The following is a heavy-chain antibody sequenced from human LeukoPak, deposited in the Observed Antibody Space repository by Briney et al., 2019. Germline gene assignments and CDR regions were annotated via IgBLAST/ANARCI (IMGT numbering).Heavy chain of an antibody. CDR3: ARVGGIVVVPAAINPIDY. CDR1: GYTFTSYG. Sequence: ASVKVSXKASGYTFTSYGISWVRQAPGQGLEWMGWISAYNGNTNYAQKLQGRVTMTTDTSTSTAYMELRSLRSDDTAVYYCARVGGIVVVPAAINPIDYWGQGTLVTVSS. D-gene: IGHD2-2*01. V-gene: IGHV1-18*01. J-gene: IGHJ4*02. CDR2: ISAYNGNT.